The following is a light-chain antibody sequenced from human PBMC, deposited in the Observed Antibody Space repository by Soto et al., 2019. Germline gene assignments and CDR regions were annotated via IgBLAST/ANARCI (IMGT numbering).Light chain of an antibody. CDR2: SNN. CDR3: AAWDDSLNGVV. CDR1: SSNIGSNT. Sequence: QSVLTQPPSASGTPGQRVTISCSGSSSNIGSNTVNWYQQFPGTAPKVLIYSNNQRPSGVPDRYSGSKSGTSASLAISGLQSEDEADYYCAAWDDSLNGVVFRGGTKLTVL. V-gene: IGLV1-44*01. J-gene: IGLJ2*01.